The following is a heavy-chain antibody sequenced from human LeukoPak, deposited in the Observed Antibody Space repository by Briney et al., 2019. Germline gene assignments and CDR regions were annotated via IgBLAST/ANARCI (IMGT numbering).Heavy chain of an antibody. J-gene: IGHJ4*02. CDR1: GYSISIAYY. CDR2: IFRGGST. Sequence: SETLSLTCAVSGYSISIAYYWGWIRQPPGKGLEWIGRIFRGGSTSYNPSLMSRPTMSMDTSKNQFSLQLTSVTAADTAVYYCARYDSRGSGSTQLEYWGQGILVTISS. D-gene: IGHD3-3*01. V-gene: IGHV4-38-2*01. CDR3: ARYDSRGSGSTQLEY.